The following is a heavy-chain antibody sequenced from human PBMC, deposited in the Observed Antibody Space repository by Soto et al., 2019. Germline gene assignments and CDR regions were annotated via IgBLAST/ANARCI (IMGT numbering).Heavy chain of an antibody. Sequence: EVQLVESGGGLVQPGGSLKLSCAASGFTFSGSAMHWVRQASGKGLEWVGRIRSKANSYATAYAASVKGRFTISRDDSKNTAYLQMNGLKTEDTAVYYCATSPPLIAVAFFDYWGQGTLVTVSS. CDR2: IRSKANSYAT. J-gene: IGHJ4*02. CDR3: ATSPPLIAVAFFDY. V-gene: IGHV3-73*01. CDR1: GFTFSGSA. D-gene: IGHD6-19*01.